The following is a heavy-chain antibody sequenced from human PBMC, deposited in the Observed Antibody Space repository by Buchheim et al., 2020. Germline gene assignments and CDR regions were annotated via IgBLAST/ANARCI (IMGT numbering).Heavy chain of an antibody. CDR3: VRQGHSPDYYFYMDV. Sequence: EVQLVQSGAEVKKPGESLKISCKASGYSFTTYWIGWVRQMPGKGLEWMGIIYPGDSETRYSPSFQGQVTIPADKSIRTASPQWSSLKASDTAMYFCVRQGHSPDYYFYMDVWGKGTT. D-gene: IGHD3-9*01. J-gene: IGHJ6*03. CDR1: GYSFTTYW. V-gene: IGHV5-51*01. CDR2: IYPGDSET.